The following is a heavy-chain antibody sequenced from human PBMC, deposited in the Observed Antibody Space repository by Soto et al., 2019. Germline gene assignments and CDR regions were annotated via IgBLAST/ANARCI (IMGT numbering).Heavy chain of an antibody. V-gene: IGHV3-23*01. CDR3: AKGPGSYSDFDY. D-gene: IGHD1-26*01. CDR2: ISGSGDSI. J-gene: IGHJ4*02. CDR1: GVTFSSYA. Sequence: EVQLLESGGGLVQPGGSLRLSCADSGVTFSSYAMSWVRQAPGKGLEWVSSISGSGDSIYYADSVKGRFTISRENTKTTLYLQMNSLIADDAALYYCAKGPGSYSDFDYWGQGTLVTVSS.